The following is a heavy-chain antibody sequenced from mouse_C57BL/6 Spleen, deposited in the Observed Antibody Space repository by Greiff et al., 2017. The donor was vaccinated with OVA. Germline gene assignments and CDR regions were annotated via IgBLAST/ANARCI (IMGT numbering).Heavy chain of an antibody. Sequence: QVQLKQSGPELVKPGASVKLSCKASGYTFTSYDINWVKQRPGQGLEWIGWIYPRDGSTKSNEKFKGKATFTVDTSSSTAYMALPSLTYVDSAVYFCAREKDYYDFLYYAMDYWGQGTSVTVSS. D-gene: IGHD2-4*01. V-gene: IGHV1-85*01. CDR1: GYTFTSYD. J-gene: IGHJ4*01. CDR2: IYPRDGST. CDR3: AREKDYYDFLYYAMDY.